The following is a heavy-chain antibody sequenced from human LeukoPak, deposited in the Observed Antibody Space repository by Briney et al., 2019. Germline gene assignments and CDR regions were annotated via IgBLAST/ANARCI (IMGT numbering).Heavy chain of an antibody. J-gene: IGHJ3*02. V-gene: IGHV3-9*01. CDR3: AKDTSRAAAGDDAFDI. D-gene: IGHD6-25*01. CDR1: GFTFDDYA. Sequence: GGSLRLSCAASGFTFDDYAMHWVRQAPGKGLEWVSGISWNSGSIGYADSVKGQFTISRDNAKNSLYLQMNSLRAEDTALYYCAKDTSRAAAGDDAFDIWGQGTMVTVSS. CDR2: ISWNSGSI.